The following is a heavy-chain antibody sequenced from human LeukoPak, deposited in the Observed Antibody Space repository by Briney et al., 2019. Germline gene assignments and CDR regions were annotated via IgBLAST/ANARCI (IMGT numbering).Heavy chain of an antibody. V-gene: IGHV3-9*01. CDR3: AKDTTYYYDSSGGFDY. Sequence: GGSLRLSCAASGFTFDDYAMHWVRQAPGKGLEWVSGISWNSGSIGYADSVKGRFTISRDNAKNSLYLQMNSLRAEDTALYYCAKDTTYYYDSSGGFDYWGQGTLVTVSS. CDR1: GFTFDDYA. D-gene: IGHD3-22*01. CDR2: ISWNSGSI. J-gene: IGHJ4*02.